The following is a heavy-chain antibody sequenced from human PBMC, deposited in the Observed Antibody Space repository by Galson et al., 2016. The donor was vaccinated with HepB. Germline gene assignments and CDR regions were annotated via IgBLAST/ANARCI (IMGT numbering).Heavy chain of an antibody. D-gene: IGHD3-3*01. CDR1: GFTFSRQG. V-gene: IGHV3-74*01. J-gene: IGHJ4*02. CDR2: IKSDGSNI. CDR3: STLRGFWSG. Sequence: SLRLSCAASGFTFSRQGMYWVRQAPGKGLAWVSQIKSDGSNINYADSVEGRFTISRDNAGNTLYLQMNSLRAEDTAVYYWSTLRGFWSGWGQGTLVTVSP.